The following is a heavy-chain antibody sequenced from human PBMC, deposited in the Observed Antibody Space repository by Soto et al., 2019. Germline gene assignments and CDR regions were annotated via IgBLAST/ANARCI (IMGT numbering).Heavy chain of an antibody. V-gene: IGHV4-61*01. CDR2: IYYSGSS. J-gene: IGHJ5*02. CDR1: GGSVSSGTYF. CDR3: ARGIVVVTARWFDP. Sequence: SETLSLTCTVSGGSVSSGTYFWSWFRQPPGKELEWIGYIYYSGSSNYNPSLKSRVTISVDTSKNQFSLKLSSVTAADTAVYYCARGIVVVTARWFDPWGQGTLVTVSS. D-gene: IGHD2-21*02.